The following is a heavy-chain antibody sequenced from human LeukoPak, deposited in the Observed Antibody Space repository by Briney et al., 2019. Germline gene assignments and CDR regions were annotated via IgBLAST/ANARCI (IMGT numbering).Heavy chain of an antibody. V-gene: IGHV1-46*01. J-gene: IGHJ4*02. Sequence: ASVKVSCKASGYTFTTYYMHWARQAPGQGLEWMGIMNPSGGSTNYAQNFQGRLTMTRDTSTSTVYMELSSLRSEDTAVYYCARGNPTNYRDSLYYFDYWGQGTLVTVSS. CDR3: ARGNPTNYRDSLYYFDY. CDR2: MNPSGGST. CDR1: GYTFTTYY. D-gene: IGHD4-17*01.